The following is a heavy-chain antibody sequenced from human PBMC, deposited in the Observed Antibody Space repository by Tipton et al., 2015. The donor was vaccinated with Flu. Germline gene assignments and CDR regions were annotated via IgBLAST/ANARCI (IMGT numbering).Heavy chain of an antibody. CDR2: FYDSGNT. Sequence: LRLSCTVSGGSISNTYWSWLRQSPGKGLEWIGYFYDSGNTNYNPSLKSRVTISVDTSKNQFSLTLKSVTAADTAVYNCARDYHGSSWFDPWGQGTLVSVAS. D-gene: IGHD3-10*01. J-gene: IGHJ5*02. CDR1: GGSISNTY. V-gene: IGHV4-59*01. CDR3: ARDYHGSSWFDP.